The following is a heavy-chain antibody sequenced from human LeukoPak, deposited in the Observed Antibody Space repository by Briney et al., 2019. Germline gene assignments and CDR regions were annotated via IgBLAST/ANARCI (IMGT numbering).Heavy chain of an antibody. CDR2: ISAYNGNT. CDR1: GYTFTSYG. Sequence: ASVKVSCKASGYTFTSYGISWVRQAPGQGLEWMGWISAYNGNTNYAQKLQGRVTMTTDTSTSTAYMELRSLRSDDMAVYYCARDNTYYDFWSGYFASCRFDPWGQGTLVTVSS. J-gene: IGHJ5*02. CDR3: ARDNTYYDFWSGYFASCRFDP. D-gene: IGHD3-3*01. V-gene: IGHV1-18*03.